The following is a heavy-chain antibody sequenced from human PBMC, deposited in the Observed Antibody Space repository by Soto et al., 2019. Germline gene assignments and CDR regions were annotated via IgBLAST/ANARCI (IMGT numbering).Heavy chain of an antibody. CDR3: ARTPGYYDSSGYSDDAFDI. J-gene: IGHJ3*02. CDR2: IYYSGST. Sequence: SSETLSLTCTVSGGSISSGGYYWSWIRQHPGKGLEWIGYIYYSGSTYYNPSLKSRVTISVDTSKNQFSLKLSSVTAADTAVYYCARTPGYYDSSGYSDDAFDIWGQGTMVTVSS. CDR1: GGSISSGGYY. D-gene: IGHD3-22*01. V-gene: IGHV4-31*03.